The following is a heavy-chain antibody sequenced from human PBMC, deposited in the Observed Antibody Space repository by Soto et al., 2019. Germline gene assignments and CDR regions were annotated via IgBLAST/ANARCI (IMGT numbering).Heavy chain of an antibody. CDR3: ARSPIAAAGTYYYYYYGMGV. V-gene: IGHV1-69*12. CDR1: GGTFSSYA. J-gene: IGHJ6*02. D-gene: IGHD6-13*01. Sequence: QVQLVQSGAEVKKPGSSVKVSCKASGGTFSSYAISWVRQAPGQGLEWMGGIIPIFGTANYAQKFQGRVTIIADESTSTAYMELSSLRSEDTAVYYCARSPIAAAGTYYYYYYGMGVWGQGTTVTVSS. CDR2: IIPIFGTA.